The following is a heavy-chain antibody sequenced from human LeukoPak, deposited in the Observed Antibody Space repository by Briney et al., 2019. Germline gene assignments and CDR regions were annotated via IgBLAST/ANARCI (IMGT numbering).Heavy chain of an antibody. CDR2: INPGDSDT. V-gene: IGHV5-51*01. CDR1: GYRFTSYW. J-gene: IGHJ6*02. CDR3: ARHPDCTRTSCYVDYYGIDV. D-gene: IGHD2-2*01. Sequence: GESLKLSCKGSGYRFTSYWIGWVRQMPGKGLEWMGIINPGDSDTRYSPSFQGQVTISADKSISTAYLQWSSLKASDTAMYYCARHPDCTRTSCYVDYYGIDVWGQGSTLTVSS.